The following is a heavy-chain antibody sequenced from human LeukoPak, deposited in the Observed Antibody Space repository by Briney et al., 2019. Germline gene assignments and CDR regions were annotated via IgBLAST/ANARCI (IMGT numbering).Heavy chain of an antibody. CDR3: ARSRSVPAAPDAFDI. CDR2: IYYSGST. D-gene: IGHD2-2*01. J-gene: IGHJ3*02. CDR1: GGSISSSY. V-gene: IGHV4-59*01. Sequence: SESLSLTCTVSGGSISSSYWSWIRQPPGKGLEWIGYIYYSGSTNYNPSLKSRVAISVDTSKNQFSLKLSSVTAADTAVYYCARSRSVPAAPDAFDIWGQGTMVTVSS.